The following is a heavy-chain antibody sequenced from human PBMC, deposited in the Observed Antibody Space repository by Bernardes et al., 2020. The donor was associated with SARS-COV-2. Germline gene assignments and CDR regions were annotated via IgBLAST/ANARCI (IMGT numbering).Heavy chain of an antibody. Sequence: VSVKVSCKASGYTFTSYGISWVRQAPGQGLEWMGWISAYNGNTNYAQKLQGRVTMTTDTSTSTAYMELRSLRSDDTAVYYCAREGYSSGLGSWFDPWGQGTLVTVSS. CDR3: AREGYSSGLGSWFDP. CDR1: GYTFTSYG. CDR2: ISAYNGNT. V-gene: IGHV1-18*01. J-gene: IGHJ5*02. D-gene: IGHD6-19*01.